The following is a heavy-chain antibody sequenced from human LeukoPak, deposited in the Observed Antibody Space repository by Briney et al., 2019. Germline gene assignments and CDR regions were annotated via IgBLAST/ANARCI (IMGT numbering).Heavy chain of an antibody. D-gene: IGHD2-15*01. CDR2: INPNSGGT. CDR3: ARVFPNSHYCSGGSCYSYYFDY. J-gene: IGHJ4*02. Sequence: ASVKVSCKASGYTFTGYYMHWVRQAPGQGLEWMGWINPNSGGTNYAQKFQGRVTVTRDTSISTAYMELSRLRSDDTAVCYCARVFPNSHYCSGGSCYSYYFDYWGQGTLVTVSS. CDR1: GYTFTGYY. V-gene: IGHV1-2*02.